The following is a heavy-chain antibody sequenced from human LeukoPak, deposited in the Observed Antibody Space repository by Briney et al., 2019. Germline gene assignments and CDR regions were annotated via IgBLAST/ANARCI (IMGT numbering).Heavy chain of an antibody. CDR1: GYTLTELS. Sequence: ASVKVSCKVSGYTLTELSMHWVRQAPGKGLEWMGGFDPEDGETIYAQKFQGRVTMTEDTSTDTAYMELSSLRSEDTAVYYCATTSIKLEPLAFDYWGQGTLVTASS. J-gene: IGHJ4*02. CDR2: FDPEDGET. V-gene: IGHV1-24*01. CDR3: ATTSIKLEPLAFDY. D-gene: IGHD1-1*01.